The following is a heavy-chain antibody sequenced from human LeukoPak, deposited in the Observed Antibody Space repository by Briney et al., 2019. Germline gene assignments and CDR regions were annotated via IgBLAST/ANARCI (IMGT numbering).Heavy chain of an antibody. J-gene: IGHJ4*02. D-gene: IGHD6-6*01. CDR1: CG. Sequence: CGMNWVRQAPGKGLQWVSAISGSGGSTYYTDSVKGRFTISRDNSKNTLYLQMNSLRVEDTAVYYCAKDPTSEARYYFDYWGQGTLATVSS. CDR3: AKDPTSEARYYFDY. V-gene: IGHV3-23*01. CDR2: ISGSGGST.